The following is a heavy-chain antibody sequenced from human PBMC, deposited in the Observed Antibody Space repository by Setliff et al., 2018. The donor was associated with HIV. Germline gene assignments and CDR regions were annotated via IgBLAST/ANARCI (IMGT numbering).Heavy chain of an antibody. Sequence: ASVKVSCKASGYTFTNYAIHWVRQAPGQRLEWMGWINPGNGNTKYSQKFQGRFTITRDTSATTAYMELSSLRSEDTAIFYCEREPIGGDNAFDIWGQGTMVTVSS. V-gene: IGHV1-3*01. CDR2: INPGNGNT. D-gene: IGHD2-21*02. CDR1: GYTFTNYA. J-gene: IGHJ3*02. CDR3: EREPIGGDNAFDI.